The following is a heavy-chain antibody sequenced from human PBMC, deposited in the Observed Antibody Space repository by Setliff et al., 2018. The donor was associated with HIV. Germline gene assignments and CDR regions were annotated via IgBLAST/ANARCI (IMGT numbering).Heavy chain of an antibody. CDR2: FDPQDGET. V-gene: IGHV1-24*01. CDR3: ATRSRWIQLSFDGIFDY. J-gene: IGHJ4*02. D-gene: IGHD5-18*01. CDR1: GFTLSEVS. Sequence: ASVMVSCKVSGFTLSEVSIHWVRQAPGKGLEWMGYFDPQDGETVYAQKFQGRVTMTEDTSTDTAYMELSSLTSEDTAVYYCATRSRWIQLSFDGIFDYWGQGTPVTVSS.